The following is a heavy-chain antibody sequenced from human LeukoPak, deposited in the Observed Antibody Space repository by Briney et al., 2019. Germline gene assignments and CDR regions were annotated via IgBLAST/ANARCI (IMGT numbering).Heavy chain of an antibody. CDR1: GFTFSSYA. V-gene: IGHV3-23*01. CDR3: AKSPTPKHCSGGSCYFTDY. D-gene: IGHD2-15*01. CDR2: ISGSGGST. J-gene: IGHJ4*02. Sequence: GGSLRLSCAASGFTFSSYAMSWVRQAPGKGLEWVSAISGSGGSTYYADSVKGRFTISRDNSKNTLYLQMNSLRAEDTAVYYCAKSPTPKHCSGGSCYFTDYWGQGTLVTVSS.